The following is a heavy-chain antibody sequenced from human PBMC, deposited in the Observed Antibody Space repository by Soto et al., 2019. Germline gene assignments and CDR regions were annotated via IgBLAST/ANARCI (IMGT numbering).Heavy chain of an antibody. D-gene: IGHD3-22*01. Sequence: EVQSLESGGGLAQPGGSLRLSCAASGFTFSNYGRTWVRQAPGKGLEWVSGISGSGTNTFYADAVKGRFAMSRDNSKNTLYLQMNSLRADDTAVYYCAKVGHALTTEVVIPNFDYWGHGTLVTVSS. J-gene: IGHJ4*01. CDR3: AKVGHALTTEVVIPNFDY. CDR1: GFTFSNYG. V-gene: IGHV3-23*01. CDR2: ISGSGTNT.